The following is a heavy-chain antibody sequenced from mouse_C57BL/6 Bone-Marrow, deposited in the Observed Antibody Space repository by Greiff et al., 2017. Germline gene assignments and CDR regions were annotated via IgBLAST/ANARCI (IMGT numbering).Heavy chain of an antibody. Sequence: QVQLQQPGAELVKPGASVKLSCKASGYTFTSYWMHWVKQRPGQGLEWIGMIHPNSGSTNYNEKFKSKATLTVDKSSSTAYMQLSSLTSEDSAVYYCAREGYDYDGGGYWGQGTTLTVSS. V-gene: IGHV1-64*01. CDR2: IHPNSGST. CDR1: GYTFTSYW. CDR3: AREGYDYDGGGY. J-gene: IGHJ2*01. D-gene: IGHD2-4*01.